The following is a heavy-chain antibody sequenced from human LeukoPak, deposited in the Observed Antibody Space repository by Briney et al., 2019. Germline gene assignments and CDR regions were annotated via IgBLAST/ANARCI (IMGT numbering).Heavy chain of an antibody. CDR1: GYTFTGYY. J-gene: IGHJ5*02. CDR2: INPNSGVT. Sequence: GASVKVSCKASGYTFTGYYMHWVRQAPGQGLEWMGWINPNSGVTKYAQKFQGRVTMTRDTSISTAYMELSRLRSDDTAVYYCARDYLAGNYMVRGVIPPFNRFDPWGQGTLVTVSS. V-gene: IGHV1-2*02. D-gene: IGHD3-10*01. CDR3: ARDYLAGNYMVRGVIPPFNRFDP.